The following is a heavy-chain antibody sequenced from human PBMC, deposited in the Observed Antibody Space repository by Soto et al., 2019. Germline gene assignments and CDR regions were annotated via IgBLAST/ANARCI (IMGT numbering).Heavy chain of an antibody. CDR1: GYTFTGYY. J-gene: IGHJ4*02. Sequence: GASVKVSCKASGYTFTGYYMHWVRQAPGQGLEWMGWINPNSGGTNYAQKCQGWVTMTRDTSISTAYMELSRLRSDDTAVYYCARGLYDSSGYYYFDYWGQGTLVTVSS. CDR3: ARGLYDSSGYYYFDY. CDR2: INPNSGGT. V-gene: IGHV1-2*04. D-gene: IGHD3-22*01.